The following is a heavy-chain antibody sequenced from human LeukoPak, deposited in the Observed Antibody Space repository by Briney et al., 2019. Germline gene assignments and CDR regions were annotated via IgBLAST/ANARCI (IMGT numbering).Heavy chain of an antibody. CDR2: IKRKTEGGTT. Sequence: GPSLRPSCAASGFTFSNAWMSWVRQAPGKGLEWVGRIKRKTEGGTTDYAAPVKGRFTISRDDSKKTLYLQMNSLKTEDTAVYYCTTHDSDSSGYSYGYSFDHWGQGTLVTVSS. J-gene: IGHJ4*02. D-gene: IGHD3-22*01. V-gene: IGHV3-15*01. CDR3: TTHDSDSSGYSYGYSFDH. CDR1: GFTFSNAW.